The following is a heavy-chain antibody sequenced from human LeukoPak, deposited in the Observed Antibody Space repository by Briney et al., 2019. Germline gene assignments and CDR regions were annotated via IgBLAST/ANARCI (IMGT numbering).Heavy chain of an antibody. CDR3: AREWGPIAVSGGPGY. J-gene: IGHJ4*02. Sequence: GGSLRLSCAASGFTFSNYGMHWVRRAPGKGLEWVALIWFDGRNKFHADSVKGRFTISRDNSKNTLFLQMNSLRAEDTAVYYCAREWGPIAVSGGPGYWGQGALVTVSS. CDR2: IWFDGRNK. D-gene: IGHD6-19*01. CDR1: GFTFSNYG. V-gene: IGHV3-33*01.